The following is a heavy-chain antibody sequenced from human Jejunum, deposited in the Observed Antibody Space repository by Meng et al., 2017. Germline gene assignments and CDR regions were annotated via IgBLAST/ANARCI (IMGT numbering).Heavy chain of an antibody. Sequence: QLQLQESGSGLVQPSQTLSLTCAVSGGSLSSGAYSWSWIRQPPGKGLEWIGHSYHTGSSNYNPSLGSRVTISVDRSKNQFSLKLTSVTAADTAVYYCARASVGNCGGDCYSPHWFDPWGQGTLVTVSS. V-gene: IGHV4-30-2*01. CDR2: SYHTGSS. D-gene: IGHD2-21*02. CDR1: GGSLSSGAYS. J-gene: IGHJ5*02. CDR3: ARASVGNCGGDCYSPHWFDP.